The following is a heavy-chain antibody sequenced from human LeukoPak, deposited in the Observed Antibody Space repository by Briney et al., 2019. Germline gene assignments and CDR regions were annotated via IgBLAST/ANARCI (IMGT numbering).Heavy chain of an antibody. Sequence: GGSLRLSCAVSGFTFSGFWMSWSRQAPGKGLEWVANIKQDGSEKYYVDSVKGRFTISRDNAKNSLYLQMNSLRAEDTAVYYCARDRSGWYYFDYWGQGTLVTVSS. CDR3: ARDRSGWYYFDY. V-gene: IGHV3-7*01. CDR1: GFTFSGFW. CDR2: IKQDGSEK. J-gene: IGHJ4*02. D-gene: IGHD6-19*01.